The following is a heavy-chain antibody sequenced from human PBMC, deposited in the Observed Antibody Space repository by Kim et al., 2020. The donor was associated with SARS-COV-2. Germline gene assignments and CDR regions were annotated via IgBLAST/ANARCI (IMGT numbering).Heavy chain of an antibody. CDR2: ISYDGSNK. CDR3: AKDQFPSRITMVRGAPYYYYYGMDV. V-gene: IGHV3-30*18. D-gene: IGHD3-10*01. CDR1: GFTFSSYG. J-gene: IGHJ6*02. Sequence: GGSLRLSCAASGFTFSSYGMHWVRQAPGKGLEWVAVISYDGSNKYYADSVKGRFTISRDNSKNTLYLQMNSLRAEDTAMYYCAKDQFPSRITMVRGAPYYYYYGMDVWGQGTTVTVSS.